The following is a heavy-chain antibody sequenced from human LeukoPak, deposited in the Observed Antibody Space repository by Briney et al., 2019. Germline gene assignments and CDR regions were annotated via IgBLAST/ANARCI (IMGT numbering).Heavy chain of an antibody. D-gene: IGHD4-17*01. CDR1: GYSISSAYY. CDR3: ARVPHYGDYVRTINWFDP. CDR2: IHYSGST. V-gene: IGHV4-38-2*02. J-gene: IGHJ5*02. Sequence: SETLSLTCSVSGYSISSAYYWGWIRQPPGKGLEWIATIHYSGSTYYNPSLKSRVTISLDTSKNQFSLKLNSVAAADTAVYYCARVPHYGDYVRTINWFDPWGQGTLVTVSS.